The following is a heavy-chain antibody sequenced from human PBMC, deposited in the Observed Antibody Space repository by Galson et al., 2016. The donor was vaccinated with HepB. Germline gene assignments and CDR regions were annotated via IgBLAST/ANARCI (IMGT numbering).Heavy chain of an antibody. CDR1: GFSFSDYY. CDR3: ARVSDSSFLEWLLYPPDY. V-gene: IGHV3-11*06. CDR2: ISSTGSDT. Sequence: SLRLSCAASGFSFSDYYMSWIRQAPGKGLQWISYISSTGSDTNYADSVEGRFTISRDNVKKSLFLQMNSLRPEDTAVYFCARVSDSSFLEWLLYPPDYWGQGTLVTVSS. D-gene: IGHD3-3*01. J-gene: IGHJ4*02.